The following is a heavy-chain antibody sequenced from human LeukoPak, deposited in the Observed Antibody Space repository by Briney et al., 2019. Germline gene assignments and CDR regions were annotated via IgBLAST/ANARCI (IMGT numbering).Heavy chain of an antibody. CDR1: GGTFSSYA. D-gene: IGHD3-10*01. Sequence: ASVKVSCKASGGTFSSYAISWVRQAPGQGLEWMGWINPNSGGTNYAQKFQGRVTMTRDTSISTAYMELSRLRSDDTAVYYCARSRTGSGFLFDYWGQGTLVTVSS. V-gene: IGHV1-2*02. CDR3: ARSRTGSGFLFDY. CDR2: INPNSGGT. J-gene: IGHJ4*02.